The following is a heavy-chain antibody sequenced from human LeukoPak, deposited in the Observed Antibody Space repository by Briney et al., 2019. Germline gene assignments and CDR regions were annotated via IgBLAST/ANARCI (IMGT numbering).Heavy chain of an antibody. CDR2: IYTSGST. J-gene: IGHJ6*02. V-gene: IGHV4-4*07. CDR3: ARGAYSTGQLYYYYYYGMDV. CDR1: GGSISSYY. D-gene: IGHD5-18*01. Sequence: SETLSLTCTVSGGSISSYYWSWIRQAAGKGLEWIGRIYTSGSTSYNPSLKSRVTISVDTSKNQFSLKLSSVTAADTAVYYCARGAYSTGQLYYYYYYGMDVWGQGTTVTVSS.